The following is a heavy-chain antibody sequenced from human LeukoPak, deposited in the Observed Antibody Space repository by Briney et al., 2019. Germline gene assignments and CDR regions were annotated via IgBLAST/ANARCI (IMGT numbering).Heavy chain of an antibody. CDR1: RFTFSSYA. D-gene: IGHD3-22*01. CDR2: ISYDGSNK. V-gene: IGHV3-30-3*01. CDR3: ARDRLYYYDSSGLPDY. Sequence: GGSLSLSCVSSRFTFSSYAMHWVRQAPGKGLGWVAVISYDGSNKYYADSVKGRFTISRDNSKNTLYLQMNSLRAEDTAVYYCARDRLYYYDSSGLPDYWGQGTLVTVSS. J-gene: IGHJ4*02.